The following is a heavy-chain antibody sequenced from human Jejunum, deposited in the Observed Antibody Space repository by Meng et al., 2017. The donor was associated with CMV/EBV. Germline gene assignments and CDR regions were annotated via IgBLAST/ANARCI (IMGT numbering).Heavy chain of an antibody. J-gene: IGHJ4*02. CDR2: ITGSGAMM. CDR3: AKGGSGSYLAY. CDR1: GITFSVCY. V-gene: IGHV3-11*01. D-gene: IGHD3-10*01. Sequence: SCTASGITFSVCYVAWVRQAPGKGMEWVASITGSGAMMFYADSVRGRFTISRDNAKNSLFLQMNSLRVDDTAVYFCAKGGSGSYLAYWGQGTLVTVSS.